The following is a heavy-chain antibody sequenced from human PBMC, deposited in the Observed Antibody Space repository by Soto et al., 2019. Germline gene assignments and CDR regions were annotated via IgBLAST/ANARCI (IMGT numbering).Heavy chain of an antibody. V-gene: IGHV4-30-4*01. Sequence: KPSETLSLTCTVSGGSISNDDYYWSWIRQPPGKGLEWIGYIYYSGGAYYNPSLKSRLTILVDTSKNQFSLKLSSVTAADTAVYYCARVGVVVPGAVPLFDYWGQGTLVTVSS. CDR2: IYYSGGA. J-gene: IGHJ4*02. D-gene: IGHD2-2*01. CDR3: ARVGVVVPGAVPLFDY. CDR1: GGSISNDDYY.